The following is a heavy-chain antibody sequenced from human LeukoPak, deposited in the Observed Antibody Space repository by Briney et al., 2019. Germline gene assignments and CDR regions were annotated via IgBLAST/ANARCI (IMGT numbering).Heavy chain of an antibody. Sequence: SETLSLTCTVSGGSLSYYYWSWIRQSPGKGLEWIGYIYYSGTTNYNPSLKSRVTISVDTSKNQFSLQLRSVTAADTAVYYCAREDPQTTVPEGMDVWGQGTTVTVSS. CDR3: AREDPQTTVPEGMDV. J-gene: IGHJ6*02. CDR2: IYYSGTT. CDR1: GGSLSYYY. D-gene: IGHD4-17*01. V-gene: IGHV4-59*01.